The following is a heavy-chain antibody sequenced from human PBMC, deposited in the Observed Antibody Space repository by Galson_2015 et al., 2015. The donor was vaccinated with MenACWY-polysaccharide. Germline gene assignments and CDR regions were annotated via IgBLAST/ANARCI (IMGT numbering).Heavy chain of an antibody. CDR1: GGSISSSSYY. D-gene: IGHD6-19*01. Sequence: PSETLCLTCTVSGGSISSSSYYWGWIRQPPGKGLEWIGSIYYSGSTYYNPSLKSRVTISVDTSKNQFSLKLSSVTAADTAVYYCAGLMAGSPFGWFDPWGQGTLVTVSS. CDR3: AGLMAGSPFGWFDP. J-gene: IGHJ5*02. CDR2: IYYSGST. V-gene: IGHV4-39*07.